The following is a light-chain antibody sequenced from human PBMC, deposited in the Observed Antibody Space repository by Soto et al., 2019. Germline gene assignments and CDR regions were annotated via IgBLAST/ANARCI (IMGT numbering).Light chain of an antibody. CDR2: AAS. CDR1: KGIGNY. J-gene: IGKJ2*01. CDR3: QKYNSAPQT. V-gene: IGKV1-27*01. Sequence: DMQMTQSPSSLSPSVGVRVTITCRASKGIGNYLAWYQQKPGKVPKLLIYAASTLQSGVPSRFSGSGSGTDFTLTISSLQPEDVATYYCQKYNSAPQTFGQGTKLEIK.